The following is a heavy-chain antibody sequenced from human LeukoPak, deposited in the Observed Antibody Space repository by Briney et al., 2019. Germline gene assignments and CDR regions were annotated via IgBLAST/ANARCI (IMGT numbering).Heavy chain of an antibody. CDR1: GFICSSYA. CDR3: AREGGFDY. CDR2: ISYDGSNK. V-gene: IGHV3-30-3*01. J-gene: IGHJ4*02. D-gene: IGHD2-15*01. Sequence: PGGSLRLSGAAAGFICSSYAMHWVRQAPVPGLEWVAVISYDGSNKYYADSVKGRFTISRDNAKNSLYLQMNSLRAEDTAVYYCAREGGFDYWGQGTLVTVSS.